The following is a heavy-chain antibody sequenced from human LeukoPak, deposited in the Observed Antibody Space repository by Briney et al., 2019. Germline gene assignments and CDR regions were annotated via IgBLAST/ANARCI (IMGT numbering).Heavy chain of an antibody. CDR2: ISGSGGST. CDR3: AREWELPGAFDI. Sequence: GGSLRLSCAASGFTFSSYAMSWVRQAPGKGLEWVSAISGSGGSTYYADSVKGRFTISRDNAKNTLYLQMNSLRAEDTALYYCAREWELPGAFDIWGQGTMVTVSS. D-gene: IGHD1-26*01. V-gene: IGHV3-23*01. CDR1: GFTFSSYA. J-gene: IGHJ3*02.